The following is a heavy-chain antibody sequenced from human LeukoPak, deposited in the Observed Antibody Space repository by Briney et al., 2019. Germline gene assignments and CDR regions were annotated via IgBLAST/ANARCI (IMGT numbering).Heavy chain of an antibody. D-gene: IGHD2-2*01. Sequence: PGGSLRLSCAASGFTFSNYEMNWVRQAPGKGLEWVSYISSSGSAIHYADSVKGRFTISRDNAKNSLYLQMNSLRAEDTALYYCARENCSSTSCQFDYWGQGTLVTVSS. CDR3: ARENCSSTSCQFDY. V-gene: IGHV3-48*03. CDR1: GFTFSNYE. CDR2: ISSSGSAI. J-gene: IGHJ4*02.